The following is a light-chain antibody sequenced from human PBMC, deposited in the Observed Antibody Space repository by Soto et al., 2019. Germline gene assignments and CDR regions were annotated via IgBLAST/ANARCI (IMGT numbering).Light chain of an antibody. J-gene: IGKJ3*01. CDR2: GAS. CDR1: QSVSSSY. V-gene: IGKV3-20*01. CDR3: QQYCSSRWVT. Sequence: ENVLTQSPGTLSLYPGERATLSCRASQSVSSSYLAWYQQKPGQAPRLLIYGASSRATGIPDRFSGSGSGTDFTLTISRLEPEDFAVYYCQQYCSSRWVTFGPGTKVDIK.